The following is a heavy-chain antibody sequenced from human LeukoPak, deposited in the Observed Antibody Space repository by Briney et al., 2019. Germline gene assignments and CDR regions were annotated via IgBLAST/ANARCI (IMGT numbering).Heavy chain of an antibody. CDR3: ARNTAMFY. CDR1: GFTFSSYE. CDR2: ISSSLWTI. D-gene: IGHD5-18*01. J-gene: IGHJ4*02. V-gene: IGHV3-48*03. Sequence: GGSLRLSCAVSGFTFSSYEMNWVRQAPGKGLEWVSYISSSLWTIYYADSVKGRFTISRDSAQNSLYLQMDSLRVEDTAVYYCARNTAMFYWGQGTLVTVSP.